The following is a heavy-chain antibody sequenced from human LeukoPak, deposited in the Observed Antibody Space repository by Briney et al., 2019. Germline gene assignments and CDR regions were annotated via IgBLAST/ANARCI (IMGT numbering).Heavy chain of an antibody. J-gene: IGHJ6*03. CDR1: GYTFTSYG. CDR2: ISAYNGNT. Sequence: GASVKVSCKASGYTFTSYGISWVRQAPGQGLEWMGWISAYNGNTNYAQKLQGRVTITTDTSTSTAYMELRSLRSDDTAVYYCARDTSGAIAVAGTSYYYYMDVWGKGTTVTVSS. V-gene: IGHV1-18*01. D-gene: IGHD6-19*01. CDR3: ARDTSGAIAVAGTSYYYYMDV.